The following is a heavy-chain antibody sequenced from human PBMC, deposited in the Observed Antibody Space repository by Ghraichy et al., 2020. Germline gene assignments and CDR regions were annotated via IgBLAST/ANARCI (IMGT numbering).Heavy chain of an antibody. Sequence: GGSLRLSCAASGFTFSSYAMSWVRQAPGKGLEWVSTVTGSGGSTYYADSVKGRFTISRDNSKNTLYLQMNSLRAEDTAVYYCAREDDYGVKGYFDLWGRGTLVTVSS. CDR1: GFTFSSYA. V-gene: IGHV3-23*01. CDR3: AREDDYGVKGYFDL. D-gene: IGHD4-17*01. CDR2: VTGSGGST. J-gene: IGHJ2*01.